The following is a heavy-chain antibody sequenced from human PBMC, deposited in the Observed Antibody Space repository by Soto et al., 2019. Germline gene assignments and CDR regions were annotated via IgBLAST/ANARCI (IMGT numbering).Heavy chain of an antibody. V-gene: IGHV4-59*01. CDR2: IYYSGST. Sequence: SETLSLTCTVSGGSISSYYWSWIRQPPGKGLEWIGYIYYSGSTNYNPSLKSRVTISVDTSKNQFSLKLSSVTAADTAVYYCARVSLYYYYGMDVWGQGTTVTVS. CDR1: GGSISSYY. J-gene: IGHJ6*01. CDR3: ARVSLYYYYGMDV.